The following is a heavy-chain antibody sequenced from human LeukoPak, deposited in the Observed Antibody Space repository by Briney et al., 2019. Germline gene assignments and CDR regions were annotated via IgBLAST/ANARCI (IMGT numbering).Heavy chain of an antibody. CDR1: GGSISSYY. CDR3: ARGESLFDP. J-gene: IGHJ5*02. CDR2: IYHSGST. V-gene: IGHV4-59*12. Sequence: PSETLSLTCTVSGGSISSYYWSWIRQPPGKGLEWIGYIYHSGSTYYNPSLKSRVTISVDRSKNQFSLKLSSVTAADTAAYYCARGESLFDPWGQGTLVTVSS. D-gene: IGHD3-10*01.